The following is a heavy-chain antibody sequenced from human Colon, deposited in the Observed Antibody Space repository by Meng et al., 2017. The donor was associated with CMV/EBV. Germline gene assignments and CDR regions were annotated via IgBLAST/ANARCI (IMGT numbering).Heavy chain of an antibody. Sequence: GGSLRLSCATSGFSFRTYGMHWVRQAPGKGLEWVTFIRYDGTNTYYADSVKGRFIISKDTSRNTLYLQMSSLRPEDTAMYYCAKEFSNYFDYWGQGTQVTVSS. J-gene: IGHJ4*02. CDR1: GFSFRTYG. CDR3: AKEFSNYFDY. CDR2: IRYDGTNT. D-gene: IGHD2-2*01. V-gene: IGHV3-30*02.